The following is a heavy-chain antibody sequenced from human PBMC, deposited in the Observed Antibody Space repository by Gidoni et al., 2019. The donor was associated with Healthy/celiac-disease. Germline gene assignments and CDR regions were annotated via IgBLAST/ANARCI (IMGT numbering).Heavy chain of an antibody. V-gene: IGHV1-69*01. J-gene: IGHJ4*02. CDR3: AREDSIAAAGTGLYYFDY. Sequence: QVQLVQSGAEVKKPGSSVKVSCKASGGTFSSYAISWVRQAPGQGLEWMGGIIPIFGTANYAQKFQGRVTITADESTSTAYMELSSLRSEDTAVYYCAREDSIAAAGTGLYYFDYWGQGTLVTVSS. D-gene: IGHD6-13*01. CDR2: IIPIFGTA. CDR1: GGTFSSYA.